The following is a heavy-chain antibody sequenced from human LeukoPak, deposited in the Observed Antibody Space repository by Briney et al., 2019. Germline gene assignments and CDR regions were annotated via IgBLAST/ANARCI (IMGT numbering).Heavy chain of an antibody. CDR2: IYHSGST. CDR3: ARLSQQLGDFYY. Sequence: SETLSLTCAVSGYSISSGYYWGWIRQPPGKGLEWIGSIYHSGSTYYNPSLQSRVPISVDTSQNPFSLKLSSVTAADTAVYYCARLSQQLGDFYYWGQGTLVTVSS. CDR1: GYSISSGYY. D-gene: IGHD6-13*01. V-gene: IGHV4-38-2*01. J-gene: IGHJ4*02.